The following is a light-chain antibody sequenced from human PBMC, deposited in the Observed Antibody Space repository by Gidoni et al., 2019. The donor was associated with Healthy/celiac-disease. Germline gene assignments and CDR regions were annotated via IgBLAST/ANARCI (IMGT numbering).Light chain of an antibody. CDR2: DAS. V-gene: IGKV3-11*01. CDR1: QSVSSY. Sequence: EIVLTQSPATLSLSPGERATLSCRASQSVSSYLAWYQQKPGQAPRLLIYDASNRATGIPARFSGSGSGTDFTLTISSLEPEDFAVYYCQQRSNWPIXFXQGTRLEMK. CDR3: QQRSNWPIX. J-gene: IGKJ5*01.